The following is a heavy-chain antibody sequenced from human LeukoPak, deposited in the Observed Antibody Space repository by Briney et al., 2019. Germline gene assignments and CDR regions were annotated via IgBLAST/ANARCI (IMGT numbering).Heavy chain of an antibody. CDR2: IKQDGSEK. CDR3: ARGGPRGYCSSTSCPHGFVY. V-gene: IGHV3-7*01. Sequence: PGGSLRLSCAASGFTFSSYWMSWVRQAPGKGLEWVANIKQDGSEKYYVDSVKGRFTISRDNAKNSLYLQMNSLRAEDTAVYYCARGGPRGYCSSTSCPHGFVYWGQGTLVTVSS. D-gene: IGHD2-2*01. J-gene: IGHJ4*02. CDR1: GFTFSSYW.